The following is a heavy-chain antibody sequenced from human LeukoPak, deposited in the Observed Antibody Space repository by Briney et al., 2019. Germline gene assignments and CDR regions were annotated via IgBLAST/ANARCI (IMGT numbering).Heavy chain of an antibody. CDR1: GGSISSSSYY. J-gene: IGHJ5*02. D-gene: IGHD3-22*01. CDR2: IYYSGST. Sequence: PSETLSLTCTVSGGSISSSSYYWGWIRQPPGKGLEWIGSIYYSGSTYYNPSLKSRVTISVDTSKNQFSLKLSSVTAADTAVYYCARVRYGDSSGYYRRSSWFDPWGQGTLVTVSS. CDR3: ARVRYGDSSGYYRRSSWFDP. V-gene: IGHV4-39*07.